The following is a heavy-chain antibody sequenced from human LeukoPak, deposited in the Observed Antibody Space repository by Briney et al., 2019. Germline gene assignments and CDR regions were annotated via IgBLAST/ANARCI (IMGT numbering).Heavy chain of an antibody. J-gene: IGHJ6*04. D-gene: IGHD3-9*01. CDR3: ARDYYDILTGYSIRRYGMDV. CDR2: ISSSGSTI. Sequence: GGSLRLSCAVSGFTFSSCEMNWVRQAPGKGLEWVSYISSSGSTIYYADSVKGRFTISRDNAKDSLYLQMNSLRVEDTAVYYCARDYYDILTGYSIRRYGMDVWGKGTTVTVSS. CDR1: GFTFSSCE. V-gene: IGHV3-48*03.